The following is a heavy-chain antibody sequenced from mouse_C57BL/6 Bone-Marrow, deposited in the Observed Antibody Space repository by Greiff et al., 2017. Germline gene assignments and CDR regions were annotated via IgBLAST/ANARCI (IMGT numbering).Heavy chain of an antibody. CDR1: GYTFTSYW. CDR3: VRPYYSNYWYLVV. D-gene: IGHD2-5*01. V-gene: IGHV1-55*01. CDR2: IYPGSGST. Sequence: QVQLQQPGAELMKPGASVKMSCKASGYTFTSYWITWVKQRPGQGLEWIGDIYPGSGSTNYNEKFKSKATLTVDTSSSTAYMQRSSLTSEHSAVYYCVRPYYSNYWYLVVAGTGTTVIV. J-gene: IGHJ1*03.